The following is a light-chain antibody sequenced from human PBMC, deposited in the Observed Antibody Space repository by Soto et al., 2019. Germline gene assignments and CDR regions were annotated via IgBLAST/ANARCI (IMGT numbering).Light chain of an antibody. CDR1: QSVSSK. CDR2: DAS. V-gene: IGKV3-15*01. Sequence: EIAMTQSPATLSVSPGERATLSCRASQSVSSKLAWYQQKPGQAPRLLIYDASTRATGIPARFSGSGSGTEFTLTISSLQSEDFAVYYCQQYGSLWTFGQGTKVDIK. CDR3: QQYGSLWT. J-gene: IGKJ1*01.